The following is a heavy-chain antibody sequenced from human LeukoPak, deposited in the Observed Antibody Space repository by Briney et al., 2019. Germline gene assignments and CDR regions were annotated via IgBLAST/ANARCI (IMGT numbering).Heavy chain of an antibody. CDR2: ISPILGIA. V-gene: IGHV1-69*04. D-gene: IGHD6-19*01. Sequence: GSSVKVSCKASGGTFSSYAISWVRQAPGQGLEWMGRISPILGIANYAQKFQGRVTITADKSTSTAYMELSSLRSEDTAVYYCARVSGQWLVPGWFDPWGQGTLVTVSS. J-gene: IGHJ5*02. CDR3: ARVSGQWLVPGWFDP. CDR1: GGTFSSYA.